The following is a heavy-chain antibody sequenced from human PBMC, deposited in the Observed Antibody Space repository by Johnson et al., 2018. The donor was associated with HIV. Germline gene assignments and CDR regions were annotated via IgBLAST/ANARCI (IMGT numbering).Heavy chain of an antibody. Sequence: MLLVESGGGVVQPGGSLRLSCAVSGFTFSNYDMYWVRQATGKGLEWVSGIGTAGDTYYADSLKGRFTISREDAKNSLYLQMNSLRAGDTAVYYCARVGDGSGYFFDAFDIWGQGTMVTVSS. CDR3: ARVGDGSGYFFDAFDI. D-gene: IGHD3-22*01. V-gene: IGHV3-13*01. CDR2: IGTAGDT. CDR1: GFTFSNYD. J-gene: IGHJ3*02.